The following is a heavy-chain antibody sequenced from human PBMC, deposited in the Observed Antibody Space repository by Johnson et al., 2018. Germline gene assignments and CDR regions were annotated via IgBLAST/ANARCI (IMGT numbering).Heavy chain of an antibody. CDR3: AKDVSGWYEDYYYYYMDV. V-gene: IGHV3-30*18. J-gene: IGHJ6*03. D-gene: IGHD6-19*01. Sequence: QVQLVESGGGVVQPGRSLRLSCAASGFTFSSYGMHWVRQAPGKGLEWVAVISYDGSNKYYADSVKGRFTISRDNSKNTLNLQMKSLRAEDTAVYYCAKDVSGWYEDYYYYYMDVWGKGTTVTVSS. CDR2: ISYDGSNK. CDR1: GFTFSSYG.